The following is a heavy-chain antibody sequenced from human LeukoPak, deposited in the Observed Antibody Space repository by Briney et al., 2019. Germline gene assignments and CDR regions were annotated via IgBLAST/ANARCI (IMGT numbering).Heavy chain of an antibody. CDR2: ISSSSSYI. V-gene: IGHV3-21*01. Sequence: PGGSLRLSCAASGFTFSSYSMNWVRQAPGKGLEWVSSISSSSSYIYYADSVKGRFTISRDNAKNSLYLQMNSLRAEDTAVYYCARATYYDILTGYAFDYWGQGTLVTVSS. J-gene: IGHJ4*02. CDR1: GFTFSSYS. D-gene: IGHD3-9*01. CDR3: ARATYYDILTGYAFDY.